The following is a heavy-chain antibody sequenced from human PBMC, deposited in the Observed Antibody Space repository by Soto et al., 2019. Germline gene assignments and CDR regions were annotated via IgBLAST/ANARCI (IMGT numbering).Heavy chain of an antibody. CDR3: ARGELGRDYYFDY. Sequence: SETLTLTCTVSGGSISSGDFYWSWLRQPPGKGLEWIGYIYSSGSLFYNPSLKGRVSISGDTSKNQFALQMRSMTDADTAVYYCARGELGRDYYFDYWGQGTLVTVSS. CDR2: IYSSGSL. J-gene: IGHJ4*02. D-gene: IGHD7-27*01. CDR1: GGSISSGDFY. V-gene: IGHV4-30-4*01.